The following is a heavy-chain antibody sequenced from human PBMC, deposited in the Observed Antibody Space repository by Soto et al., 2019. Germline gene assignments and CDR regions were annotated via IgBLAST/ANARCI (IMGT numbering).Heavy chain of an antibody. V-gene: IGHV4-30-2*01. J-gene: IGHJ4*02. CDR1: GGSISSGGYS. CDR2: IYHSGSP. Sequence: SETLSLTCTVSGGSISSGGYSWNWIRQPPGKGLEWIGYIYHSGSPYYNPSPKSRVTISVDSSKNQFSLKLSSVTAADTAVYYCARHHDSWGQGTLVTVSS. CDR3: ARHHDS.